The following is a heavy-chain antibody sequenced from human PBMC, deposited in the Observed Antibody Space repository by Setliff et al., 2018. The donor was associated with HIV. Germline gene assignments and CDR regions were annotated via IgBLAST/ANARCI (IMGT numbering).Heavy chain of an antibody. CDR2: ISYDGSNK. Sequence: GSLRLSCAASGFTFSSYGMHWVRQAPGKGLEWVAVISYDGSNKYYADSVKGRFTISRDNSKNSVYLQMNSLTVEDTAVYYCARDSDPHYDYVWAGYRPEYFKHWGQGTRVTVSS. CDR3: ARDSDPHYDYVWAGYRPEYFKH. V-gene: IGHV3-30*03. CDR1: GFTFSSYG. D-gene: IGHD3-16*02. J-gene: IGHJ1*01.